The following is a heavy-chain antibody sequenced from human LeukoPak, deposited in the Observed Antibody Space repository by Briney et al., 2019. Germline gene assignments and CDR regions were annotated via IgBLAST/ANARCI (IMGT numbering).Heavy chain of an antibody. D-gene: IGHD5-18*01. J-gene: IGHJ4*02. CDR2: ISGSGGST. V-gene: IGHV3-23*01. Sequence: GGSLRFSCAASGFTFSSYAMSWVRQAPGKGLEWVSAISGSGGSTYYADSVKDRFTISRDNSKNTLYLQMNSLRAEDTAVYYCARGGGYSILHFDYWGQGTLVTVSS. CDR3: ARGGGYSILHFDY. CDR1: GFTFSSYA.